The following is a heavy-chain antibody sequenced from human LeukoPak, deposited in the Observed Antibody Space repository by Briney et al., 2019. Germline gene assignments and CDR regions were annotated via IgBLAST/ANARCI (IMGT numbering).Heavy chain of an antibody. Sequence: GGSLRLSCAASGFTFSNAWMSWVRQAPGKGLEWVGRIKSKTDGGTTDYAAHVKGRFTISRDDSKNTLYLQMNSLKTEDTAVYYCTTDPYYYDSSGYYYARYYFDYWGQGTLVTVPS. V-gene: IGHV3-15*01. CDR2: IKSKTDGGTT. CDR3: TTDPYYYDSSGYYYARYYFDY. CDR1: GFTFSNAW. D-gene: IGHD3-22*01. J-gene: IGHJ4*02.